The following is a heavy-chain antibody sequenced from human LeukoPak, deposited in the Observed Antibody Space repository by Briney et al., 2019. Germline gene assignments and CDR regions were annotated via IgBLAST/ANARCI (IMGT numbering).Heavy chain of an antibody. D-gene: IGHD3-10*01. CDR2: INPNSGGT. Sequence: ASVKVSCKASGYTFTGYYIHWVRQAPGQGLEWMGWINPNSGGTKYAQKFQGRVTMTRDTSISTAYMELSRLRSDDTAVYYCARVQRAVRGVIVFDYWGQGTLVTVSS. CDR1: GYTFTGYY. CDR3: ARVQRAVRGVIVFDY. J-gene: IGHJ4*02. V-gene: IGHV1-2*02.